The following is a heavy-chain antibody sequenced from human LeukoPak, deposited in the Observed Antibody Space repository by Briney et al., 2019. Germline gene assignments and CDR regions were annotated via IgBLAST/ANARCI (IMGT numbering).Heavy chain of an antibody. CDR1: GYTFTSYG. Sequence: ASVKVSCKASGYTFTSYGISWVRQATGQGLEWMGWISAYNGNTNYAQKLQGRVTMTTDTSTSTAYMELRSLRSDDTAVYYCARDGSISGYYDILTGMDVDYWGQGTLVTVSS. V-gene: IGHV1-18*01. J-gene: IGHJ4*02. CDR3: ARDGSISGYYDILTGMDVDY. D-gene: IGHD3-9*01. CDR2: ISAYNGNT.